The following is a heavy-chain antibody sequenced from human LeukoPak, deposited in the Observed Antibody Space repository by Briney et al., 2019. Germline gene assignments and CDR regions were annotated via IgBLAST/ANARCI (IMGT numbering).Heavy chain of an antibody. V-gene: IGHV4-39*07. CDR3: ARSLQIIAAGYNWFDP. CDR1: GGSISSSSYY. CDR2: IYYSEST. J-gene: IGHJ5*02. D-gene: IGHD6-13*01. Sequence: PSETLSLTCTVSGGSISSSSYYWGWIRQPPGKGLEWVGSIYYSESTNYNPSLKSRVTISVDTSKNQFSLKLSSVTAADTAVYYCARSLQIIAAGYNWFDPWGQGTLVTVSS.